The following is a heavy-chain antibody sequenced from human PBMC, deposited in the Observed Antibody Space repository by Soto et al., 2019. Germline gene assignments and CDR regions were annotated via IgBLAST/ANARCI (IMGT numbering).Heavy chain of an antibody. CDR2: IIPIFGTA. CDR3: AGDGLTPAGPTCSMDV. Sequence: ASVTVSRQASVGTFSCYAISWVRPAPAQGLEWMGEIIPIFGTANYAKKYQGIVTITADKSTSTANMELSSLSSEDTAVYYGAGDGLTPAGPTCSMDVWGQGTTVPVSS. CDR1: VGTFSCYA. D-gene: IGHD1-1*01. J-gene: IGHJ6*02. V-gene: IGHV1-69*06.